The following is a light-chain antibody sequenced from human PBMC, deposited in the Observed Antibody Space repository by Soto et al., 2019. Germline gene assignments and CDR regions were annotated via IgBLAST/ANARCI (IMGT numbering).Light chain of an antibody. CDR3: QSYDSSLSGWV. Sequence: QAVVTQPPSVSGAPGQRVTISCTGSSSNIGAFYDVHWYQHLPGTAPKLLIYGNNNRPSGVPDRFSGSKSGTSASLAITGLQAEDEADYYCQSYDSSLSGWVFGGGTQLTVL. CDR2: GNN. V-gene: IGLV1-40*01. CDR1: SSNIGAFYD. J-gene: IGLJ3*02.